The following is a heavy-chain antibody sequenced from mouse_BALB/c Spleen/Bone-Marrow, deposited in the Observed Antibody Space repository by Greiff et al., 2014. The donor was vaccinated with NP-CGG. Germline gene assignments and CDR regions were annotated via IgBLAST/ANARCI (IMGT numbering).Heavy chain of an antibody. CDR3: ARGYDYASFAY. CDR2: ILPGSGST. Sequence: VHLVESGAELTKPGASVKISCKAIGYTFSNYWIEWVKQRPGHGLEWIGEILPGSGSTHYIEKFKGNATFTADTSSNTAYMQLSSLTSEDSAVYYCARGYDYASFAYWGQGTLVTVSA. J-gene: IGHJ3*01. CDR1: GYTFSNYW. V-gene: IGHV1-9*01. D-gene: IGHD2-4*01.